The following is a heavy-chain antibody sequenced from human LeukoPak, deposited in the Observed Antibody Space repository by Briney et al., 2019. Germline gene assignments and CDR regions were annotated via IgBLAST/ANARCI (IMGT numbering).Heavy chain of an antibody. Sequence: ASVKVSCKASGYTFTGYYMHWVRQAPGQGLEWMGWINPNSGGTNYAQKFQGRVTMTRDTSISTAYMELSRLRSDDTAVYYCARGMYYHDSSGYYYGYWGQGTLVTVSS. CDR1: GYTFTGYY. CDR3: ARGMYYHDSSGYYYGY. D-gene: IGHD3-22*01. J-gene: IGHJ4*02. CDR2: INPNSGGT. V-gene: IGHV1-2*02.